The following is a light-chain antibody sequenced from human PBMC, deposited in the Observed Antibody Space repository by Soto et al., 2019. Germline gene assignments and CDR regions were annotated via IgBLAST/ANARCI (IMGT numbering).Light chain of an antibody. CDR1: QGISNY. CDR3: QKYNSAPWT. CDR2: AAS. V-gene: IGKV1-27*01. Sequence: DIQMTQPPSSLSASVGDRVTITCRASQGISNYLAWYQQKPGKVPKLLIYAASTLQSGVPSRFVGSGSGTDFTLTIGSLQPEDVATYYWQKYNSAPWTFGQVTKVEIK. J-gene: IGKJ1*01.